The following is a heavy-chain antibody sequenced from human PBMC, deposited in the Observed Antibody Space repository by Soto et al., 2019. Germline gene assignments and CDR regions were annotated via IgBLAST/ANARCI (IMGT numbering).Heavy chain of an antibody. V-gene: IGHV4-34*01. CDR2: INHSGST. Sequence: SETLSLTCAVYGGSSSGYYWSWIRQPPGKGLEWIGEINHSGSTNYNPSLKSRVTISVDTSKNQFSLKLSSVTAADTAVYYCATANEDYVWGSYRSPLDYWGQGTLVTVSS. CDR3: ATANEDYVWGSYRSPLDY. D-gene: IGHD3-16*02. J-gene: IGHJ4*02. CDR1: GGSSSGYY.